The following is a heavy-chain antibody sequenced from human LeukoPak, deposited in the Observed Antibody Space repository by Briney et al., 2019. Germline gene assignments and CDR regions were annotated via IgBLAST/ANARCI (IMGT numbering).Heavy chain of an antibody. V-gene: IGHV1-8*01. J-gene: IGHJ4*02. D-gene: IGHD6-13*01. CDR2: MNPNSGNT. CDR3: ARVSPRALIAAAGQAGY. CDR1: GYTFTSYD. Sequence: ASVKVSCKASGYTFTSYDINWVRQATGQGLEWMGWMNPNSGNTGYAQKFQGRVTMTRNTSISTAYMELSSLRSEDTAVYYCARVSPRALIAAAGQAGYWGQGTLVTVSS.